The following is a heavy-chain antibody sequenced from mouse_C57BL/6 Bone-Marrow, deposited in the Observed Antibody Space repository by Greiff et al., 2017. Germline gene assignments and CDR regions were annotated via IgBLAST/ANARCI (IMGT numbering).Heavy chain of an antibody. Sequence: DVQLQESGAELVKPGASVKLSCTASGFNIKDYYMHWVKQRTEQGLEWIGRIDPEDGETKYAPKFQGKATLTADTSSNTAYLQLISLTSEDTAVYYCASPYYSFFYAMDYWGQGTSVTVSS. CDR2: IDPEDGET. CDR1: GFNIKDYY. V-gene: IGHV14-2*01. CDR3: ASPYYSFFYAMDY. D-gene: IGHD2-12*01. J-gene: IGHJ4*01.